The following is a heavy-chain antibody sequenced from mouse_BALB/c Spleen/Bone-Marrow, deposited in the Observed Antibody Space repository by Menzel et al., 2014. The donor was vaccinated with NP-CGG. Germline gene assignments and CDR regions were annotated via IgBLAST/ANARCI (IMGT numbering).Heavy chain of an antibody. D-gene: IGHD2-3*01. V-gene: IGHV1-54*01. J-gene: IGHJ2*01. CDR2: INPGSGST. CDR3: ARHDGYFDY. Sequence: VQGVESGAELVRPGTSVKVSCKASGYAFTDYLMEWLKQRPGQGLEWIGVINPGSGSTNYNEKFKDKATLTADKSSSTAYMQLSSLTSDDSAVYFCARHDGYFDYWGRGTILTVSS. CDR1: GYAFTDYL.